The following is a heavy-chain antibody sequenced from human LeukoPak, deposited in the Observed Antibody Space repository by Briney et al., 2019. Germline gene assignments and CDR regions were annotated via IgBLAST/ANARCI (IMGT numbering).Heavy chain of an antibody. Sequence: GGSLRLSCAASGFMFNTYAMSWVRQAPGKGLEWVSGISGTGGSTYYADSVKGRFTISRDNSKNTLYLQMNSLRAEDTAVYYCASAQWLRSYFDYWGQGTLVTVFS. CDR1: GFMFNTYA. CDR3: ASAQWLRSYFDY. CDR2: ISGTGGST. D-gene: IGHD5-12*01. J-gene: IGHJ4*02. V-gene: IGHV3-23*01.